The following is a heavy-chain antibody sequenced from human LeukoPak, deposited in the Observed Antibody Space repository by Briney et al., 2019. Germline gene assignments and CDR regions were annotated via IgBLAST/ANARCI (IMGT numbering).Heavy chain of an antibody. Sequence: GGPLRLSCAASESTFQEHAIHGGRRSPGKGREGVAVISFNGGNKSYPVSVKGRFPISRDNSQGTAFLEMNSLRRNDTAIYFCAKGLSAGTIDYWGQGALVTVSS. J-gene: IGHJ4*02. CDR2: ISFNGGNK. CDR1: ESTFQEHA. V-gene: IGHV3-30*18. CDR3: AKGLSAGTIDY. D-gene: IGHD6-19*01.